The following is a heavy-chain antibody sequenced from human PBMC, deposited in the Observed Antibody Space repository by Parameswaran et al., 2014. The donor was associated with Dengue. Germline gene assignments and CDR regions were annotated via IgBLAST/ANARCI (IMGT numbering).Heavy chain of an antibody. Sequence: GSLRLSCTVSGGSISSYYWSWIRQPPGKGLEWIGYIYYSGSTNYNPSLKSRVTISVDTSKNQFSLKLSSVTAADTAVYYCAREIRSANEAFDIWGQGTMVTVSS. J-gene: IGHJ3*02. CDR3: AREIRSANEAFDI. V-gene: IGHV4-59*01. D-gene: IGHD3-3*01. CDR2: IYYSGST. CDR1: GGSISSYY.